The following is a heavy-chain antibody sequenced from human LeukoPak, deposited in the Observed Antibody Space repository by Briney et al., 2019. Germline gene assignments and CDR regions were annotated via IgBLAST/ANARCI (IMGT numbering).Heavy chain of an antibody. J-gene: IGHJ6*02. CDR1: GYTLTSYG. V-gene: IGHV1-18*01. CDR2: ISAYNGNT. CDR3: ARDPGSSTSSYYYGMDV. Sequence: ASVKVSCKASGYTLTSYGISWVRQAPGQGLEWMGWISAYNGNTNYAQKFQGRVTMTRDTSISTAYMELSRLRSDDTAVYYCARDPGSSTSSYYYGMDVWGQGTTVTVSS. D-gene: IGHD2-2*01.